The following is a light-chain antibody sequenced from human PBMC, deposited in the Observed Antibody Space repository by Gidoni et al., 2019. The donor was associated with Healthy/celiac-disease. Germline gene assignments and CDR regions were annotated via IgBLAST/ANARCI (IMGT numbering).Light chain of an antibody. J-gene: IGKJ4*01. CDR1: QSISSW. Sequence: DLHMTHSPSTLSASVGARVTITCRARQSISSWLAWYQQKPGKAHKLLIDKASSLESGVPSRCSGSGSGTEFTLTISSLQHDDVANYYCQQYNSYAVTFGGGTKVEIK. CDR2: KAS. V-gene: IGKV1-5*03. CDR3: QQYNSYAVT.